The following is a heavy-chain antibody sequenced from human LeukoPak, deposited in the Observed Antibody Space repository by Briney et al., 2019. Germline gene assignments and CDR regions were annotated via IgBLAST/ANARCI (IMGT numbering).Heavy chain of an antibody. Sequence: SETLSLTCTVSGGSISSYYWSWIRQPPGKGLEGIGYIYYSGSTNYNPSLKSRVTISVDTSKNQFSLKLSSVTAADTAVYYCARGHSSGYYRLDYWGQGTLVTVSS. CDR1: GGSISSYY. CDR3: ARGHSSGYYRLDY. J-gene: IGHJ4*02. D-gene: IGHD3-22*01. CDR2: IYYSGST. V-gene: IGHV4-59*01.